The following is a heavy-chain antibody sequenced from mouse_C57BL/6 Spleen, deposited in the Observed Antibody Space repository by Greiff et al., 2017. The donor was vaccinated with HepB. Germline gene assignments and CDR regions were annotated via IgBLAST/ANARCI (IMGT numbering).Heavy chain of an antibody. D-gene: IGHD3-2*02. Sequence: DVKLVESGGGLVKPGGSLKLSCAASGFTFSSYAMSWVRQTPEKRLEWVATISDGGSYTYYPDNVKGRFTISRDNAKNNLYLQMSHLKSEDTAMYYCARKAAQGYYYAMDYWGQGTSVTVSS. CDR1: GFTFSSYA. V-gene: IGHV5-4*03. J-gene: IGHJ4*01. CDR2: ISDGGSYT. CDR3: ARKAAQGYYYAMDY.